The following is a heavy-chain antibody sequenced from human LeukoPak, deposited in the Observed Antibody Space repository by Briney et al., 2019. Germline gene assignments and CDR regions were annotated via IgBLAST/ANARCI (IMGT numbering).Heavy chain of an antibody. CDR1: GYNLNTYH. Sequence: GASVRVSCKASGYNLNTYHMHWVRQAPGQGLEWMGIITSTGTTTICAQKFQGRVTMARDTSTSTVYMDLSSLRSDDTAVYYCARDPTYGGNSRYFDYWGQGTLVTVSS. CDR2: ITSTGTTT. J-gene: IGHJ4*02. CDR3: ARDPTYGGNSRYFDY. V-gene: IGHV1-46*02. D-gene: IGHD4-23*01.